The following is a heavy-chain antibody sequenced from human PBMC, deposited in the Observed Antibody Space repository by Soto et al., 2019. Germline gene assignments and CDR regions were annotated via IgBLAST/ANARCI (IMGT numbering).Heavy chain of an antibody. D-gene: IGHD2-2*01. CDR2: IIAISGTA. CDR1: GGTFSSYA. Sequence: QVQLVQSGAEVKKPGSSVKVSCKASGGTFSSYAISWVRQAPGPGLEWRGGIIAISGTANYAQKFQGRVTITADESTSTAYMALSSLRSEDTAVYYCARSQGSSTSLEIYYYYYYGMDFWCQGTTVSVSS. J-gene: IGHJ6*02. CDR3: ARSQGSSTSLEIYYYYYYGMDF. V-gene: IGHV1-69*01.